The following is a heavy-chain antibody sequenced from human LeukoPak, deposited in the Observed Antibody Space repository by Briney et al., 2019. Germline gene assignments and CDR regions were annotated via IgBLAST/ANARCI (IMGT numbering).Heavy chain of an antibody. J-gene: IGHJ4*02. CDR3: ARVRGSSGWYYFDC. D-gene: IGHD6-19*01. CDR2: ISSSDSTM. V-gene: IGHV3-11*01. Sequence: ISSSDSTMYYADSVKGRFTISRDNAKNSLYLQMDSLTAEDAAVYYCARVRGSSGWYYFDCWGQGALVTVSS.